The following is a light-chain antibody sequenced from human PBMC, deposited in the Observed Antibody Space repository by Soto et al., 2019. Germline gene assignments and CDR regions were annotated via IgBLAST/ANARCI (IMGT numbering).Light chain of an antibody. Sequence: EIVLTLSPGTLSLSPGERATLSCRASQSVSNNYLSWYQQTPGQAPRLLIYDTSTRATGTPARFSGSGSGTDFTLTITSLEPEDFAVYYCQQRTIWPRVYTFGQGTKVDIK. V-gene: IGKV3D-20*02. CDR3: QQRTIWPRVYT. CDR1: QSVSNNY. J-gene: IGKJ2*01. CDR2: DTS.